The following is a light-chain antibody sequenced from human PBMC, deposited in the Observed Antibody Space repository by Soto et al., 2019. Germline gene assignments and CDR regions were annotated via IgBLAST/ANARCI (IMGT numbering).Light chain of an antibody. CDR2: DAS. CDR1: QSVSTF. Sequence: EIVLTQSPVTLSFSPGERATLSCRASQSVSTFLAWYQQKPGQAPSLLIYDASNRATGIPARFSGSGSGTDFTLTISSLEPEDFAVYFCQQRSNWPLTFGGGTKVEIK. CDR3: QQRSNWPLT. V-gene: IGKV3-11*01. J-gene: IGKJ4*01.